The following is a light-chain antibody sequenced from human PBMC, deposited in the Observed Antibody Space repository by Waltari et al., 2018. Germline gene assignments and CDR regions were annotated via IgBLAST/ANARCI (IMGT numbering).Light chain of an antibody. CDR3: QQRSNGPPLT. Sequence: EIVLTQSPATLSLSPGDRATLPCRASQSVSSYLAWYQQKPGQAPRLLIYDASNRATGIPGRCRGSGSRTDVTLTISGLEPEDFAVYYCQQRSNGPPLTCGRGTKVEIK. CDR1: QSVSSY. CDR2: DAS. J-gene: IGKJ4*01. V-gene: IGKV3-11*01.